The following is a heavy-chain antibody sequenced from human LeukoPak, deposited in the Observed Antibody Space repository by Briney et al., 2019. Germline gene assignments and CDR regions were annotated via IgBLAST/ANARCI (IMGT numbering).Heavy chain of an antibody. CDR1: GFTFDDYA. CDR3: ARDFEIRVVPAGYMDV. V-gene: IGHV3-9*01. Sequence: GRSLRLSCAASGFTFDDYAMHWVRQAPGKGLEWVSGISWNSGSIGYADSVKGRFTISRDNAKNSLYPQMNSLRAEDTAVYYCARDFEIRVVPAGYMDVWGKGTTVTVPS. D-gene: IGHD2-2*01. J-gene: IGHJ6*03. CDR2: ISWNSGSI.